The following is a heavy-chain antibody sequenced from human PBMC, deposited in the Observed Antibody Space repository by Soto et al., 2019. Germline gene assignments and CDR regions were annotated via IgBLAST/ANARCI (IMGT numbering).Heavy chain of an antibody. CDR1: GGSVSSSSYY. V-gene: IGHV4-61*01. D-gene: IGHD5-18*01. J-gene: IGHJ4*02. Sequence: PSETLSLTCAVSGGSVSSSSYYWSWLRQPPGKRLEWIGYIYYTGSTNYNPSLKNRVTISVDTSKNQFSLTLNSVTAADTAVYYCHSSGYSYGPSFDSWGRGTLVTVSS. CDR2: IYYTGST. CDR3: HSSGYSYGPSFDS.